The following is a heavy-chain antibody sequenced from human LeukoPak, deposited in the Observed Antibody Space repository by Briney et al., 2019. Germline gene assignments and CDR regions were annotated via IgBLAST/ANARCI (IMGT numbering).Heavy chain of an antibody. V-gene: IGHV3-20*01. D-gene: IGHD3-10*02. CDR3: AELGITMIGGV. Sequence: GGSLRLSCAASGFTFDDYGMSWVRQTPGKGLEWVSAINWNGGSTDYADSVKGRLTISRDNAKNSLYLQMNSLRAEDTAVYHCAELGITMIGGVWGKGTTVTISS. CDR1: GFTFDDYG. J-gene: IGHJ6*04. CDR2: INWNGGST.